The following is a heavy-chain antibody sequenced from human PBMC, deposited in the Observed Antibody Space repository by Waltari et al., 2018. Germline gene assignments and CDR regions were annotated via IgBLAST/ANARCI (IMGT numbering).Heavy chain of an antibody. CDR3: ARRGYYDSSGYYSTDPYYFDY. D-gene: IGHD3-22*01. V-gene: IGHV1-69*13. Sequence: QVQLVQSGAEVKKPGSSVKVSCKASGGTFSSYAISWVRQAPGQGLEWMGGIIPIFGTANYAQKFQGRVTITADESTSTAYMELSSLRSEDTAVYYCARRGYYDSSGYYSTDPYYFDYWGQGTLVTVSS. J-gene: IGHJ4*02. CDR1: GGTFSSYA. CDR2: IIPIFGTA.